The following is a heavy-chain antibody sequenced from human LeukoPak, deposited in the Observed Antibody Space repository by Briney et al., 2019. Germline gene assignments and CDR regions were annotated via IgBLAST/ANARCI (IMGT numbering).Heavy chain of an antibody. CDR3: ARGRRDPVAVAGTADY. D-gene: IGHD6-19*01. CDR1: GYTFTSYG. V-gene: IGHV1-18*01. CDR2: ISAYNGNT. Sequence: ASVKVSCKASGYTFTSYGISWVRQAPGQGLEWMGWISAYNGNTNYAQKLQGRVTMTTDTSTSTAYMELRSLRSDDTAVYYCARGRRDPVAVAGTADYWGQGTLVTVSS. J-gene: IGHJ4*02.